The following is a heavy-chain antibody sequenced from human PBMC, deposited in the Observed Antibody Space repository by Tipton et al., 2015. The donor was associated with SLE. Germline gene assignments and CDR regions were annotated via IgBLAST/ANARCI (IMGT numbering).Heavy chain of an antibody. V-gene: IGHV4-31*03. CDR1: GGSVRGVSYY. D-gene: IGHD4-17*01. CDR3: VSFGSTTVTAPAFDY. Sequence: TLSLTCSVSGGSVRGVSYYWGWIRQHPEKGLEWIGNTFYSGSKYYNPSLKSRLMISVDTSKNQFSLTLTSVIAADTAVYYCVSFGSTTVTAPAFDYWGQGTLVTVSS. J-gene: IGHJ4*02. CDR2: TFYSGSK.